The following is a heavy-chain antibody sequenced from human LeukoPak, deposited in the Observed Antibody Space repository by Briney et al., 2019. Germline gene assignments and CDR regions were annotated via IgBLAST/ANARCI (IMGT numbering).Heavy chain of an antibody. J-gene: IGHJ4*02. D-gene: IGHD3-22*01. CDR3: ARAPYNYDSTGYSPLSY. V-gene: IGHV1-2*02. Sequence: GASVKVSCKASGYTFTDYYIHWVRQAPGQGLECMGWIDPNSGGTNHAQKFQGRVTMTRDTSTSTAYMELSRLRSDDTAVYSCARAPYNYDSTGYSPLSYWGQGTLVTVSS. CDR1: GYTFTDYY. CDR2: IDPNSGGT.